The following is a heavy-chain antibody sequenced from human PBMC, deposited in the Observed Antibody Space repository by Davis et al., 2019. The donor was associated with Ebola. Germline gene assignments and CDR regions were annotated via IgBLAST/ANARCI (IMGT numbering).Heavy chain of an antibody. J-gene: IGHJ6*02. CDR1: GYTFTSYY. V-gene: IGHV1-46*01. D-gene: IGHD1-1*01. CDR2: INPSGGST. CDR3: AAETMRLAYYGMDV. Sequence: ASVKVSCKASGYTFTSYYMHWVRQAPGQGLEWMAIINPSGGSTNYAQKFQGRVTMTRDTSTSTVYMELSSLRSEDTAVYYCAAETMRLAYYGMDVWGQGTTVTVSS.